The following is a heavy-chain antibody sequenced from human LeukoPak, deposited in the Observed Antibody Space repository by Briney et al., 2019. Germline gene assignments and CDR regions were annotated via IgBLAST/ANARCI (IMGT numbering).Heavy chain of an antibody. CDR2: INAGNGNT. J-gene: IGHJ4*02. D-gene: IGHD6-13*01. Sequence: ASVKVSCKVSGYTFTNYAMHWVRQAPGQRLEWMGWINAGNGNTKYSQKFQGRVTITRDTSASTVYMELSSLRSEDTAVYYCARGSTSNWPFDYWGQGTLVTVSS. V-gene: IGHV1-3*01. CDR1: GYTFTNYA. CDR3: ARGSTSNWPFDY.